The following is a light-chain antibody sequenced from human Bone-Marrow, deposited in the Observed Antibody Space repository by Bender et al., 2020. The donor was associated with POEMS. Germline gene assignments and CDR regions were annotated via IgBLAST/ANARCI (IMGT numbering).Light chain of an antibody. Sequence: SYVLTQPPSVSVAPGQTARIACGGDNIASKSVHWHQQKSGQAPVLVVYDDSARPSGIPERVCGSNSGTTVTLTISGVQAEDEAEYYCQSGDNSGTFRVFGGGTKLTVL. CDR3: QSGDNSGTFRV. J-gene: IGLJ3*02. V-gene: IGLV3-21*02. CDR1: NIASKS. CDR2: DDS.